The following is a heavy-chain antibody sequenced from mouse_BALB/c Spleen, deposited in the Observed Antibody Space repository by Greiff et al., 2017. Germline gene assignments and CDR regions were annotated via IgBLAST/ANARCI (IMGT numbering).Heavy chain of an antibody. D-gene: IGHD1-1*01. CDR3: ARRGLRDWYFDV. Sequence: QVQLQQSGAELVRPGSSVKISCKASGYAFSSYWMNWVKQRPGQGLEWIGQIHPGDGDTNYNGKFKGKATLTADNSSSTAYMQLSSLTSEDSAVYFCARRGLRDWYFDVWGAGTTVTVSS. V-gene: IGHV1-80*01. CDR1: GYAFSSYW. J-gene: IGHJ1*01. CDR2: IHPGDGDT.